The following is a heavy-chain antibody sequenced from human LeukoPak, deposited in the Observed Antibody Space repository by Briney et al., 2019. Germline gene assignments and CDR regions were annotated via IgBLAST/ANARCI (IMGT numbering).Heavy chain of an antibody. V-gene: IGHV4-34*01. CDR3: RTGYSTFDAAFDI. Sequence: PSETLSLTCAVYGGSFSGYYWSWIRQPPGKGLEWIGEINHSGSTNYNPSLKSRVTISVDTSKNQFSLKLGSVTAADTAVYYCRTGYSTFDAAFDIWGQGTMVTVSS. CDR1: GGSFSGYY. D-gene: IGHD6-13*01. J-gene: IGHJ3*02. CDR2: INHSGST.